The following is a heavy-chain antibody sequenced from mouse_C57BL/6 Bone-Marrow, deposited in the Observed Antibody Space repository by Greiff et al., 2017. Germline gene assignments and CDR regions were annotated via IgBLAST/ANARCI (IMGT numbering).Heavy chain of an antibody. CDR2: ISDGGSYT. J-gene: IGHJ3*01. CDR3: AREDYYGSSLFAY. D-gene: IGHD1-1*01. Sequence: EVMLVESGGGLVKPGGSLKLSCAASGFTFSSYAMSWVRQTPEKRLEWVATISDGGSYTYYPDNVKGRFTISKDNAKNNLYLQMSHLKSEDTAMYYGAREDYYGSSLFAYWGQGTLVTVSA. CDR1: GFTFSSYA. V-gene: IGHV5-4*01.